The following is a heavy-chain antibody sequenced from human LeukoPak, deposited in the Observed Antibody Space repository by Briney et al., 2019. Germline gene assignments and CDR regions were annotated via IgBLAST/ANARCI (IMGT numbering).Heavy chain of an antibody. CDR1: GFSLSSFW. V-gene: IGHV3-7*01. CDR2: IKPDGNEM. CDR3: TRGGFYPEY. J-gene: IGHJ4*02. Sequence: GGSLRLSCAASGFSLSSFWMSWVRHAPGKGLEWVATIKPDGNEMDYVYSVNGRFTISRDNAKNSLYLQMNGLRAEDTAVYYCTRGGFYPEYWGQGTLVTVSS.